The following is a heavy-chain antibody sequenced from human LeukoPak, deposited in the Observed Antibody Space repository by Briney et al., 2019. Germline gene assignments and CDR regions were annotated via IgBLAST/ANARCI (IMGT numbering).Heavy chain of an antibody. CDR2: IRSAQYGGTT. J-gene: IGHJ4*02. Sequence: GGSLRLSCTTSGFTFGDSAMSWVRQAPGKGLEWLGFIRSAQYGGTTEYVASVRGRFTISRDDSKSIAHLQMNSLKSEDTAVYYCTREVGTRSPYWGQGTLVTVSS. CDR3: TREVGTRSPY. CDR1: GFTFGDSA. V-gene: IGHV3-49*04. D-gene: IGHD2-8*01.